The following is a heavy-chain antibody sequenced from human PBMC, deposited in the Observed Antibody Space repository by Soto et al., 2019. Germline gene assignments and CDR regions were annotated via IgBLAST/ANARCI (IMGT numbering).Heavy chain of an antibody. CDR1: GGSISSSRYY. CDR2: IYYSGST. J-gene: IGHJ5*02. D-gene: IGHD3-10*01. Sequence: SETLSLTCTVSGGSISSSRYYWGWIRQPPGKGLEWIGSIYYSGSTYYNPSLKSRVTISVDTSKNQFSLKLSSVTAADTAVYYCARHKSGRGSYGAGSCGWCDAWGQGTLVIVSS. V-gene: IGHV4-39*01. CDR3: ARHKSGRGSYGAGSCGWCDA.